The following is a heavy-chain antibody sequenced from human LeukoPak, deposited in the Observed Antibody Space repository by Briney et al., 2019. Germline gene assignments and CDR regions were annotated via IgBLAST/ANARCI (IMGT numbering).Heavy chain of an antibody. D-gene: IGHD3-22*01. CDR2: INPSGGST. J-gene: IGHJ4*02. CDR3: ARVFSSGNTFDY. V-gene: IGHV1-69*04. Sequence: GSSVKVSCKASGGTFSSYAISWVRQAPGQGLEWMGIINPSGGSTSYAQKFQGRVTMTTDTSTSTAYMELRSLRSDDTAVYYCARVFSSGNTFDYWGQGTLVTVSS. CDR1: GGTFSSYA.